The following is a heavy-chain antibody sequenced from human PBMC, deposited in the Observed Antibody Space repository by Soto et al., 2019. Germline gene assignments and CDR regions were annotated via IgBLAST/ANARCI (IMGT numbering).Heavy chain of an antibody. J-gene: IGHJ4*02. CDR2: ISGSGGST. CDR1: GFTFSSYA. V-gene: IGHV3-23*01. D-gene: IGHD3-10*01. Sequence: GGSLRLSCAASGFTFSSYAMSWVRQAPGKGLEWVSAISGSGGSTYYAESVKGRFAISRDNSKNTLYLQMNSLRAEDTAVYYCAKRATYYGSGSFDYWGQGTLVTVSS. CDR3: AKRATYYGSGSFDY.